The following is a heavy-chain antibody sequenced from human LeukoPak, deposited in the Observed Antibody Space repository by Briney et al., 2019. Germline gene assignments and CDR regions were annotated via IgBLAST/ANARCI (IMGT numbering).Heavy chain of an antibody. V-gene: IGHV4-59*01. CDR3: ARSGYSSSWCESGPNYYYYYGMDV. Sequence: SETLSLTCTVSGGSISSYYWSWIRQPPGKGLEWIGYIYYSGSTNYNPSLKSRVTISVDTSKNQFSLELSSVTAADTAVYYCARSGYSSSWCESGPNYYYYYGMDVWGQGTTVTVSS. D-gene: IGHD6-13*01. CDR1: GGSISSYY. J-gene: IGHJ6*02. CDR2: IYYSGST.